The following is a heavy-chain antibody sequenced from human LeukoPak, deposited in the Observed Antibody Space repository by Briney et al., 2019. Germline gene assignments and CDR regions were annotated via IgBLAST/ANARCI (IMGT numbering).Heavy chain of an antibody. V-gene: IGHV1-2*02. CDR1: GYTFTSYG. CDR2: INPNSGGT. CDR3: ARVRRVGDWFDP. D-gene: IGHD2-15*01. Sequence: ASVKVSCKASGYTFTSYGISWVRQAPGQGLEWMGWINPNSGGTNYAQKFQGRVTMTRDTSISTAYMELSRLRSDDTAVYYCARVRRVGDWFDPWGQGTLVTVSS. J-gene: IGHJ5*02.